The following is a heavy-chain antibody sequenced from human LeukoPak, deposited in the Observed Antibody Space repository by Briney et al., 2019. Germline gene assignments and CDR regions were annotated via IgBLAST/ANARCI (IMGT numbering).Heavy chain of an antibody. CDR3: ARHLVRGVIGWFDP. V-gene: IGHV4-59*05. Sequence: SETLSLTCTVSGGSISSYYWSWIRQPPGKGLEWIGSIYYSGSTYYNPSLKSRVTISVDTSKNQFSLKLSSVTAADTAVSYCARHLVRGVIGWFDPWGQGTLVTVSS. J-gene: IGHJ5*02. D-gene: IGHD3-10*01. CDR1: GGSISSYY. CDR2: IYYSGST.